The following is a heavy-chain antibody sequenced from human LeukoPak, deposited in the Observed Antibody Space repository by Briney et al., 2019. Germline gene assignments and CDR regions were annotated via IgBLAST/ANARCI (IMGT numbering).Heavy chain of an antibody. Sequence: GRSLRLSCAASGFTFSSYSMNWVRQAPGKGLEWVSSISSSSSYIYYADSVKGRFTISRDNAKNSLYLQMNSLRAEDTAVYYCARDMDCSGGSCYPPPDFDYWGQGTLVTVSS. V-gene: IGHV3-21*01. CDR3: ARDMDCSGGSCYPPPDFDY. D-gene: IGHD2-15*01. J-gene: IGHJ4*02. CDR2: ISSSSSYI. CDR1: GFTFSSYS.